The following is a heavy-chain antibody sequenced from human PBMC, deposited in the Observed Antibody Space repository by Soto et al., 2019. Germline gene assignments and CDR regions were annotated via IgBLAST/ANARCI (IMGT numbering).Heavy chain of an antibody. J-gene: IGHJ4*02. CDR3: AKDRARYCGGGSCYSIFDS. CDR2: ISYDGRNK. Sequence: QVQLVESGGGVVQPGSSLRLSCAASGFTFSSYGMHWVRKAPGKGLEWVAVISYDGRNKYYADSVKGRFTISRDNSKNTLYLQWNSLRAEDTAVYYCAKDRARYCGGGSCYSIFDSWGQGTLVTVSS. CDR1: GFTFSSYG. D-gene: IGHD2-15*01. V-gene: IGHV3-30*18.